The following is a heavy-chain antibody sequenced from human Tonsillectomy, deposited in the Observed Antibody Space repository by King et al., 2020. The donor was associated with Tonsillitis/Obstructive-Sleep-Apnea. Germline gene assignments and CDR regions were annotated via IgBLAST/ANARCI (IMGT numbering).Heavy chain of an antibody. D-gene: IGHD2-2*01. J-gene: IGHJ6*03. CDR2: MIPIFGTS. V-gene: IGHV1-69*12. Sequence: VQLVQSVAEVKKPGSSVKVSCKASGGTFSSYAISWVRQAPGQGREWMGGMIPIFGTSNYAQKFQGRVTITADESTSTAYMEMSSLRSEDTAVYYCARAIRVPAAHNYYYYMDVWGKGTTVTVSS. CDR1: GGTFSSYA. CDR3: ARAIRVPAAHNYYYYMDV.